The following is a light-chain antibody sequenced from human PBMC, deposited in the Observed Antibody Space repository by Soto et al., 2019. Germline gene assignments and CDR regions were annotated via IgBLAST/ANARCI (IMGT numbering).Light chain of an antibody. Sequence: QSALTQPPSASGSPGRSVTISCTGTSSDVAGYDYVSWFQQHPGKAPKLIIYEVTKRPSGVPDRFSASKSGNTASLTVSGLQAEDEADYYCSSFVAGNNYWVFGGGTKVTVL. V-gene: IGLV2-8*01. CDR1: SSDVAGYDY. J-gene: IGLJ3*02. CDR3: SSFVAGNNYWV. CDR2: EVT.